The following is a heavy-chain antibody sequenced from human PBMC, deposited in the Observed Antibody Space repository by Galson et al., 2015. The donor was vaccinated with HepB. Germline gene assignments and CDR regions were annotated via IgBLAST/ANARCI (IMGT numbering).Heavy chain of an antibody. CDR3: ARGSLRWYSSSSLPDY. D-gene: IGHD6-6*01. CDR2: ISSSSSYT. Sequence: SLRLSCAASGSTFSDYYMSWIRQAPGKGLEWVSYISSSSSYTNYADSVKGRFTISRDNAKNSLYLQMNSLRAEDTAVYYCARGSLRWYSSSSLPDYWGQGTLVTVSS. CDR1: GSTFSDYY. J-gene: IGHJ4*02. V-gene: IGHV3-11*06.